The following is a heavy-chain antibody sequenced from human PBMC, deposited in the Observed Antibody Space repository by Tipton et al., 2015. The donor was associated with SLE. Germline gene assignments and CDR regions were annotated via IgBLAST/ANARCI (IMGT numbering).Heavy chain of an antibody. CDR3: ARGTYYDILDGFSFDV. D-gene: IGHD3-9*01. CDR2: AYPSGST. Sequence: TLSLTCAVSGFSISSGKYWGWLRQPPGKGLEWISFAYPSGSTYYHPSLKSRVNMSLVTSKNLLFVNLRSVTAADTAMYYCARGTYYDILDGFSFDVWGHGTLVTVSS. J-gene: IGHJ3*01. CDR1: GFSISSGKY. V-gene: IGHV4-38-2*01.